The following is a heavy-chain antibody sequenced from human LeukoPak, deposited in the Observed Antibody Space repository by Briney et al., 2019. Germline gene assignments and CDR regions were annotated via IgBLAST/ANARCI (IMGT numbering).Heavy chain of an antibody. CDR2: IIPIFGTA. D-gene: IGHD2-2*01. J-gene: IGHJ6*03. CDR3: ATRPDIVVVPAADRTLNYYYYYYMDV. Sequence: ASVKVSCKASGGTFSSYAISWVRQAPGQGLEWMGGIIPIFGTANYAQKFQGRVTITADESTSTAYMELSSLRSEDTAVYYCATRPDIVVVPAADRTLNYYYYYYMDVWGKGTTVTVSS. V-gene: IGHV1-69*13. CDR1: GGTFSSYA.